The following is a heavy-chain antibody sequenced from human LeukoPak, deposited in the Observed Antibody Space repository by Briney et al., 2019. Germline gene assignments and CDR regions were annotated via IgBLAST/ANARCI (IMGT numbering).Heavy chain of an antibody. V-gene: IGHV1-46*01. CDR3: ARADSGGDSSGYKWFDP. Sequence: ASVKVSCKASGYTFSSYYMHWVRQAPGQGLEWMGIIYPSGGSTSYAQKFQGRITMTRDTSTSTVYMELSSLRSEDTAVYYCARADSGGDSSGYKWFDPWGQGTLVTVSS. D-gene: IGHD3-22*01. J-gene: IGHJ5*02. CDR2: IYPSGGST. CDR1: GYTFSSYY.